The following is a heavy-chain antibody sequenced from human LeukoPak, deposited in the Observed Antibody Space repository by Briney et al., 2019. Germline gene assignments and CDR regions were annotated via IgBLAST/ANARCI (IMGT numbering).Heavy chain of an antibody. V-gene: IGHV3-23*01. CDR3: ARNPYSSSWSVDY. D-gene: IGHD6-13*01. CDR2: ISGSGDST. CDR1: GFTFSSYA. J-gene: IGHJ4*02. Sequence: GGSLRLSCAASGFTFSSYAMSWVRQAPGKGLEWVSAISGSGDSTFYADSVKGRFTISRDNSKNTLYLQMNSLRAEDTAVYYCARNPYSSSWSVDYWGQGTLVTVSS.